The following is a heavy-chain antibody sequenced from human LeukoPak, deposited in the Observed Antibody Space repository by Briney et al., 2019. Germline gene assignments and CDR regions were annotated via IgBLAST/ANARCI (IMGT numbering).Heavy chain of an antibody. CDR2: ISTTGTT. CDR3: TGAHSYGSSXXXDP. Sequence: SETLSLTCTVSGGSISTYYCNWLRQPAGKGLEWIGRISTTGTTNYNPSLKGRVTMSVDTSKNQFSLKLSSVTAADTAVYYCTGAHSYGSSXXXDPWGQGTLVTVSS. J-gene: IGHJ5*02. CDR1: GGSISTYY. D-gene: IGHD5-18*01. V-gene: IGHV4-4*07.